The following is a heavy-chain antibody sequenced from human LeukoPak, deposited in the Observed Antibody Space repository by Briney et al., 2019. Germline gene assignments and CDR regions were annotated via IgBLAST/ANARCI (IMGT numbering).Heavy chain of an antibody. J-gene: IGHJ3*02. CDR2: IYSGGTT. D-gene: IGHD1-26*01. V-gene: IGHV3-66*01. Sequence: GGSLRLSCAASGFTVSSNYMSWGRQAPGKGLEWGSVIYSGGTTYYADSVKGRFIISRDNSKNTLYLQMNSLRAEDTAVYYCARSGRGGAFDIWGQGTMVTVSS. CDR1: GFTVSSNY. CDR3: ARSGRGGAFDI.